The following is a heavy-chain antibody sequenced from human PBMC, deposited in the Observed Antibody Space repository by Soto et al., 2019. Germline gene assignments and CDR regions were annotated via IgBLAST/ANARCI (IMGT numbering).Heavy chain of an antibody. V-gene: IGHV4-59*08. CDR1: GGSISPYY. CDR2: IYYTGTT. CDR3: ARLGGYYQALDT. D-gene: IGHD3-22*01. Sequence: PSETLSLTCTVSGGSISPYYWSWIRQPPGKGLEWIGYIYYTGTTRYNPSLKSRVTTSVDTSKNQFSLKLSSVTAADTAVYYCARLGGYYQALDTWGQGTLVTVPQ. J-gene: IGHJ5*02.